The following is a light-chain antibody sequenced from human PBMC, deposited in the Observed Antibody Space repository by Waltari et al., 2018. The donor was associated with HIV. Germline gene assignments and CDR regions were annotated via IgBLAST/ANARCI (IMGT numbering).Light chain of an antibody. J-gene: IGLJ3*02. V-gene: IGLV6-57*04. CDR2: EVN. Sequence: NFMLTQPHSVSESPGKTVTISCTRSSGSIASNYVQWYQQRPGRAPTTVLYEVNQRPSGVPARFSGSIDSSSNSASLTISGLKTEDEADYYCQSYDSSNWVFGGGTKLTVL. CDR3: QSYDSSNWV. CDR1: SGSIASNY.